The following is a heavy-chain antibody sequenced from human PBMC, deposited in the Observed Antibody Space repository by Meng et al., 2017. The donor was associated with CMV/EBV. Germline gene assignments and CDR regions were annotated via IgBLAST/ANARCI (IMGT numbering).Heavy chain of an antibody. CDR3: ARSMVVAGDWFDP. D-gene: IGHD2-15*01. V-gene: IGHV4-39*07. J-gene: IGHJ5*02. CDR2: IYYSGST. CDR1: GGSISSSSYY. Sequence: QLQRQESGPGLVKPSETLSLTCTVSGGSISSSSYYWGWIRQPPGKGLEWIGSIYYSGSTYYNPSLKSRVTISVDTSKNQFSLKLSSVTAADTAVYYCARSMVVAGDWFDPWGQGTLVTVSS.